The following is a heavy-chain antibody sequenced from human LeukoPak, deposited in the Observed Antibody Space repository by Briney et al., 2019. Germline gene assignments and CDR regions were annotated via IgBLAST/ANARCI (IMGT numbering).Heavy chain of an antibody. D-gene: IGHD4-23*01. V-gene: IGHV5-51*01. J-gene: IGHJ6*02. Sequence: GESLKISCKGSGYSFSSYWIAWVRQMPGKGLEWMGIIYPGDSDTRYSPSFQGQVTISADKSISTAYLQWSSLKASDTAMYYCARPEFGGNNNYYYGMDVWGQGTTVTVSS. CDR3: ARPEFGGNNNYYYGMDV. CDR1: GYSFSSYW. CDR2: IYPGDSDT.